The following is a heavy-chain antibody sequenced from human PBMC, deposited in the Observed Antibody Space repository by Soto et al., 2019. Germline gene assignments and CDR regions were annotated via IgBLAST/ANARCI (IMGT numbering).Heavy chain of an antibody. CDR3: ARPNDDSVHSGYARFFDS. CDR2: INHRGTT. CDR1: SGSFRRYF. D-gene: IGHD5-12*01. J-gene: IGHJ4*02. Sequence: SETLSLTCAVYSGSFRRYFWSWIRQPPGKGLEWIGEINHRGTTNYNPSLKSRVTMSVDTSKNQFSLELSSVTAADAAVYYCARPNDDSVHSGYARFFDSWGEGTLVTVSS. V-gene: IGHV4-34*01.